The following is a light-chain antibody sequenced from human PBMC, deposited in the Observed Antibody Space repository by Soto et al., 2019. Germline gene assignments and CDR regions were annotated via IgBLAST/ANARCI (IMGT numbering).Light chain of an antibody. J-gene: IGKJ1*01. Sequence: EIVLTQSPGTLSLSPGERATLSGRASQSVSSSYLAWYQQKPGQAPRLLIYGASSRATGIPDRFSGSGSGTDFTHTISRLELEDFAVYSCQQYGSSPPWLFGQGTKVELK. V-gene: IGKV3-20*01. CDR2: GAS. CDR1: QSVSSSY. CDR3: QQYGSSPPWL.